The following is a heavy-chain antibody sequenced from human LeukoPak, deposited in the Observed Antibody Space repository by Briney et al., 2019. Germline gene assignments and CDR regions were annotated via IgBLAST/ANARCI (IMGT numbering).Heavy chain of an antibody. CDR2: MNPNSGNT. D-gene: IGHD3-22*01. CDR3: ARGGGAYYYDSSGYSIDY. Sequence: ASVKVSCKASGGTFSSYAISWVRQATGQGLEWMGWMNPNSGNTGYAQKFQGRVTITRNTSISTAYMELSSLRSEDTAVYYCARGGGAYYYDSSGYSIDYWGQGTLVTVSS. V-gene: IGHV1-8*03. J-gene: IGHJ4*02. CDR1: GGTFSSYA.